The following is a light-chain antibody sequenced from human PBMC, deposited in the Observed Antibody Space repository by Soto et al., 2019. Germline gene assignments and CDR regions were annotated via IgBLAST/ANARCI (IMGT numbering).Light chain of an antibody. V-gene: IGLV8-61*01. J-gene: IGLJ2*01. Sequence: QTVVTQEPSFSVSPGGTVTLTCGLSSGSVSTSYYPSWYQQTPGQAPRTLIHSTNTRSPGVPDRFSGSILGNKAALTITGAQADDESDYCCVLYMGSGISLFGGGTKVTVL. CDR2: STN. CDR3: VLYMGSGISL. CDR1: SGSVSTSYY.